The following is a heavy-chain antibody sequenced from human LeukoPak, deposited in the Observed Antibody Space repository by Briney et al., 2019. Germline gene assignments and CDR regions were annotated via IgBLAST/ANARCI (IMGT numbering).Heavy chain of an antibody. Sequence: PSETLSLTCTVSGGSISTYYWSWIRQPPGKGLEWIGYIYYSGSTNYNPSLKSRVTISVDTSKNQFSLKLSSVTAADTAVYYCARAGSYGLYYYYYYMDVWGKGTTVTVSS. J-gene: IGHJ6*03. V-gene: IGHV4-59*12. CDR1: GGSISTYY. D-gene: IGHD5-18*01. CDR2: IYYSGST. CDR3: ARAGSYGLYYYYYYMDV.